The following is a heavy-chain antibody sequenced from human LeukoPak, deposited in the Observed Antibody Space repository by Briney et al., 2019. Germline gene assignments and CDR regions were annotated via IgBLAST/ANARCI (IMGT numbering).Heavy chain of an antibody. D-gene: IGHD1-26*01. CDR1: GGSISSFY. CDR2: IYYSGST. CDR3: ARGGGSSGVDYFDY. Sequence: ASETLSLTCTVSGGSISSFYWSWIRQPPGKGLEWIGYIYYSGSTNYNPSLKSRVTISVDTSKDQFSLKLSSVTAADTAVYYCARGGGSSGVDYFDYWGQGTLVTVSS. J-gene: IGHJ4*02. V-gene: IGHV4-59*01.